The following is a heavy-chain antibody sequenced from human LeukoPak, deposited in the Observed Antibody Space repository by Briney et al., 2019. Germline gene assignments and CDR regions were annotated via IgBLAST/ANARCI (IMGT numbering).Heavy chain of an antibody. Sequence: PSETLSLTCAAYGVSFSGYYWSWIRQPPGKGLEWIGEINHSGSTNYNPSLKSRVTISVDTSKNQFSLKLSSVTAADAAVYYCASRVFDYWGQGTLVTVSS. CDR3: ASRVFDY. CDR1: GVSFSGYY. V-gene: IGHV4-34*01. J-gene: IGHJ4*02. CDR2: INHSGST.